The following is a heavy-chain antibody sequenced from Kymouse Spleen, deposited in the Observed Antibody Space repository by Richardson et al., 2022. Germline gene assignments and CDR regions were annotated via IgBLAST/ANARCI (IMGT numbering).Heavy chain of an antibody. CDR2: IYHSGST. D-gene: IGHD1-26*01. CDR1: GGSISSSNW. J-gene: IGHJ6*02. CDR3: ARRDSGSYYVLYYYGMDV. Sequence: QVQLQESGPGLVKPSGTLSLTCAVSGGSISSSNWWSWVRQPPGKGLEWIGEIYHSGSTNYNPSLKSRVTISVDKSKNQFSLKLSSVTAADTAVYYCARRDSGSYYVLYYYGMDVWGQGTTVTVSS. V-gene: IGHV4-4*02.